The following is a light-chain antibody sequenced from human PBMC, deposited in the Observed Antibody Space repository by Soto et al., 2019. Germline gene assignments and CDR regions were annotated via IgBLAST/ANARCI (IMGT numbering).Light chain of an antibody. CDR2: KAS. CDR3: QQSHSIPLT. V-gene: IGKV1-5*03. CDR1: QSISIW. J-gene: IGKJ1*01. Sequence: DIQMTQSPSTLSASVGDRVTMXXRASQSISIWLAWYQQKPGKAPKXVIYKASSLESGVPSRFSGSGAGTEFTLTISSLQPDDFATYYCQQSHSIPLTFGQGTKVDIK.